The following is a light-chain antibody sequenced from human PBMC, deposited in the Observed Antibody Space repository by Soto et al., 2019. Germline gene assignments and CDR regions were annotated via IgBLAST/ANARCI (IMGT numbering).Light chain of an antibody. CDR1: SSNIGSKT. J-gene: IGLJ1*01. CDR3: NSYVAGSNV. Sequence: QSVLTHSRSTSWTPGHMVTISCSGSSSNIGSKTVNWYQHLPGTAPKLLIYSNNQRPSGVPDRFSGSKSGSTASLTVSGLQTEDEADYYCNSYVAGSNVFGTGTKV. V-gene: IGLV1-44*01. CDR2: SNN.